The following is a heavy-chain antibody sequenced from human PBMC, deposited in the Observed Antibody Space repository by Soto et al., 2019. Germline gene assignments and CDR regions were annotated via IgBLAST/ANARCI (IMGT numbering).Heavy chain of an antibody. Sequence: QVQLQESGPGLVKPSETLSLTCTVSGGSISSYYWSWIRQPPGTGLEWIGYIFYSGSTNYNPSIKSRDTISVDTSKNQSSLKLSSVPAADTAVYYCARRYGSAFDIWGHGTMVTVSS. V-gene: IGHV4-59*01. CDR3: ARRYGSAFDI. D-gene: IGHD4-17*01. CDR1: GGSISSYY. CDR2: IFYSGST. J-gene: IGHJ3*02.